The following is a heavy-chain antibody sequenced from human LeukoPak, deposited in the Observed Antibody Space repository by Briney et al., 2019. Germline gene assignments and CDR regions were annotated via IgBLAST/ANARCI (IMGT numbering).Heavy chain of an antibody. V-gene: IGHV3-33*06. Sequence: GGSLRLSCAASGFTFSSYGMHWVRQAPGKGLEWVAVIWHDGSKENYADSVKGRFTISRDNSMNTLYLQMNSLRAEDTAVYYCAKVDYWSPENYFDSWGQGTLVTVSS. CDR2: IWHDGSKE. CDR3: AKVDYWSPENYFDS. CDR1: GFTFSSYG. D-gene: IGHD1-1*01. J-gene: IGHJ4*02.